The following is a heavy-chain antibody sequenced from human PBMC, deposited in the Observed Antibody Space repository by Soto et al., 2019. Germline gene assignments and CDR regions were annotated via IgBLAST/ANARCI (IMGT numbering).Heavy chain of an antibody. J-gene: IGHJ3*02. Sequence: GGSLRLSCAASGFTFSSYSMNWVRQAPGKGLEWVSYISSRSSTIYYADSVKGRFTISRDNAKNSLYLQMNSLRDEDTSVYYCARIIGGVDPLAAAGENDAFDIWGKGTMVTVSS. CDR1: GFTFSSYS. D-gene: IGHD6-13*01. V-gene: IGHV3-48*02. CDR2: ISSRSSTI. CDR3: ARIIGGVDPLAAAGENDAFDI.